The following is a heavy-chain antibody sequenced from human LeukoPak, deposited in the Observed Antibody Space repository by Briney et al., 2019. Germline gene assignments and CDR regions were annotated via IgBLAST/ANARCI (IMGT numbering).Heavy chain of an antibody. CDR3: ARAYCSGGSCYRAYYYGMDV. V-gene: IGHV4-30-4*01. CDR1: GGSISSGDYF. J-gene: IGHJ6*02. CDR2: IYYSGST. Sequence: SETLSLTCIVSGGSISSGDYFWSWIRQPPGKGPEWIGYIYYSGSTYSNPSLKSRVTISVDTSKNQFSLKLSSVTAADTAVYYCARAYCSGGSCYRAYYYGMDVWGQGTTVTVSS. D-gene: IGHD2-15*01.